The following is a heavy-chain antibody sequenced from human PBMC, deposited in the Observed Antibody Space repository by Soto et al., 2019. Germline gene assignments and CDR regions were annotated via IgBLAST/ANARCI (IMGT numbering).Heavy chain of an antibody. CDR3: ARRACPDFYYMDV. CDR1: GFTLSGYA. D-gene: IGHD3-16*01. CDR2: ISSNGVGT. V-gene: IGHV3-64*01. Sequence: EVQLAESGGGLAQPGGSLRLSCAASGFTLSGYAMDWVRQAPGKGLEYVSGISSNGVGTYYANSVQGRFTISRDNSKNTVYLQMGSLRPEDVAVYYCARRACPDFYYMDVWGKGTTVTVSS. J-gene: IGHJ6*03.